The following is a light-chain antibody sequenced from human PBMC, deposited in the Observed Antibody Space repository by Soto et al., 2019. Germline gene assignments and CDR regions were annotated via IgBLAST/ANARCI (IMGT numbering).Light chain of an antibody. CDR2: DTS. Sequence: QAVVTQEPSLTVSPGGTVTLTCGSSTGAVSSGHYPHWFQQRPGQAPRTLIYDTSNKHSWTPVRFSGSLLGGKAALTLSGAQPEDEAEYYCLLADRTAGVFGGGTKLTVL. CDR3: LLADRTAGV. CDR1: TGAVSSGHY. J-gene: IGLJ3*02. V-gene: IGLV7-46*01.